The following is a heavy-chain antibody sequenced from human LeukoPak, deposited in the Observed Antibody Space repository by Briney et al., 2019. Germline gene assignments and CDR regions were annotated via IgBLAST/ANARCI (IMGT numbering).Heavy chain of an antibody. D-gene: IGHD5-18*01. Sequence: WIGWINPNSGGTNYAQKFQGRVTMTRDTSISTAYMELSRLRSDDTAVYYCARGAIQLWFSVDYWGQGTLVTVSS. CDR2: INPNSGGT. V-gene: IGHV1-2*02. CDR3: ARGAIQLWFSVDY. J-gene: IGHJ4*02.